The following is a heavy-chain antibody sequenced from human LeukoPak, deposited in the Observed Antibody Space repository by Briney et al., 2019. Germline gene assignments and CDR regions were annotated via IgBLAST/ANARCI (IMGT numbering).Heavy chain of an antibody. D-gene: IGHD3-10*01. V-gene: IGHV3-33*01. Sequence: PGGSLRLSCAASGFTFSNYGMHWVRQPPGKGLEWVAVIWYDGSDKYYAESVKGRFTISRDNSKNTVFLQMNSLRAEDTAVYYCATSLWFGELAWFDPWGQGTLVTVSS. CDR2: IWYDGSDK. J-gene: IGHJ5*02. CDR1: GFTFSNYG. CDR3: ATSLWFGELAWFDP.